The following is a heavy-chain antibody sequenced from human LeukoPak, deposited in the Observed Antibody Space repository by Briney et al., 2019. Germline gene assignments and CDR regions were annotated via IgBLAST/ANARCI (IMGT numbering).Heavy chain of an antibody. CDR3: ARLMGDDYGDYGLDY. CDR2: INPDSGGT. D-gene: IGHD4-17*01. CDR1: GGTFSSYA. V-gene: IGHV1-2*02. Sequence: GASVKVSCKASGGTFSSYAISWVRQAPGQGLEWMGWINPDSGGTNYAQKFQGRVTMTRDTSISTAYMELSRLRSDDTAVYYCARLMGDDYGDYGLDYWGQGTLVTVSS. J-gene: IGHJ4*02.